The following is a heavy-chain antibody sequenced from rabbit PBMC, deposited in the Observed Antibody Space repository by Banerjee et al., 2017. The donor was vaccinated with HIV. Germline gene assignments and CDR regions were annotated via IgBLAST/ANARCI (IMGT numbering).Heavy chain of an antibody. D-gene: IGHD1-1*01. CDR2: ISGNILRNT. V-gene: IGHV1S40*01. CDR1: GFSFSSNA. J-gene: IGHJ4*01. Sequence: QSLEESGGDLVKPGASLTLTCTASGFSFSSNAMSWVRQAPGKGPEWIGYISGNILRNTYFANWAKGRFTISRTSSTTVTLQMTSLTAADTATYFCARAGGFENYFNLWGQGTLVTDS. CDR3: ARAGGFENYFNL.